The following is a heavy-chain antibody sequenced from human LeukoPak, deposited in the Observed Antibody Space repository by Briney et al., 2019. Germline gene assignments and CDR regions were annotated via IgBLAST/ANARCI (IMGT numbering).Heavy chain of an antibody. Sequence: PSETLSLTCAVSDDSFSSHYWTWIRQPPGKGLEWIGYISYIGRTNYNPSLKSRVTISIDTSKNQFSLKLSSVTAADTAVYYCARHPGYCSSTSCSHWFDPWGQGTLVTVSS. CDR1: DDSFSSHY. D-gene: IGHD2-2*03. CDR2: ISYIGRT. CDR3: ARHPGYCSSTSCSHWFDP. J-gene: IGHJ5*02. V-gene: IGHV4-59*08.